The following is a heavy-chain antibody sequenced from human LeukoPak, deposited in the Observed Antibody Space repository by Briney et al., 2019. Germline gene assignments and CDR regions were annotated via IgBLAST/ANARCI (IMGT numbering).Heavy chain of an antibody. CDR3: ARDPSYYTGSGFDI. Sequence: GTSLRLSCAASGFTFGGYTMHWVRQAPGKGLEWVAVLSHDGSTKYYADSVRGRFTISRDNSKNTLYVQMNSLRVEDTAMYYCARDPSYYTGSGFDIRGQGTMVSVSS. D-gene: IGHD1-26*01. CDR2: LSHDGSTK. V-gene: IGHV3-30-3*01. CDR1: GFTFGGYT. J-gene: IGHJ3*02.